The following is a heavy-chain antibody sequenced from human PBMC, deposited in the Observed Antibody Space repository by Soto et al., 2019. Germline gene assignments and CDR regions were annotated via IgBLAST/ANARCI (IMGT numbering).Heavy chain of an antibody. D-gene: IGHD5-18*01. CDR2: IFYSGST. V-gene: IGHV4-59*01. CDR3: ARIKRGYSYGSIIDF. CDR1: GDSIGHYY. Sequence: SETLSLTCTVSGDSIGHYYWSWIRQPPGKGLEYIGYIFYSGSTNYNPSLKSRVAISVDTSRNQFALKLRSVTAADTATYYCARIKRGYSYGSIIDFWGRGTLVTVSS. J-gene: IGHJ4*01.